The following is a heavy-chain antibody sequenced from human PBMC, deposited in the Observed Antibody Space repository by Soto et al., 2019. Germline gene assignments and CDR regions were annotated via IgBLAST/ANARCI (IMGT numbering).Heavy chain of an antibody. D-gene: IGHD4-17*01. CDR3: TRSPTDYGDYSDYYYGMDV. CDR2: IRSKAYGGTT. CDR1: GFTFGDYA. Sequence: GGSLRLSCTASGFTFGDYAMSWFRQAPWKGLEWVGFIRSKAYGGTTEYAASVKGRFTISRDDSKSIAYLQMNSLKTEDTAVYYCTRSPTDYGDYSDYYYGMDVWGQGTTVTVSS. V-gene: IGHV3-49*03. J-gene: IGHJ6*02.